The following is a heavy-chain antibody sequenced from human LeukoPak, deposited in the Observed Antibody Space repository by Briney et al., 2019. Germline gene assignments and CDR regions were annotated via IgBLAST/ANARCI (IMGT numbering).Heavy chain of an antibody. V-gene: IGHV1-2*02. CDR1: GYTFTGYY. D-gene: IGHD1-7*01. Sequence: ASVKVSCKASGYTFTGYYMHWVRQAPGQGLEWMGWINPNSGGTNYAQKFQGRVTMTRDTSISTAYMELSRLRSDDTAVYYCARDPNWNYVHYYYYYYMDVWGKGTTVTVSS. CDR3: ARDPNWNYVHYYYYYYMDV. J-gene: IGHJ6*03. CDR2: INPNSGGT.